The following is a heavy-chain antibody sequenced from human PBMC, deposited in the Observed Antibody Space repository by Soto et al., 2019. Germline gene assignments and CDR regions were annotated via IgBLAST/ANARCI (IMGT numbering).Heavy chain of an antibody. Sequence: SETLSLTCAVAGGSISGGGYSWNWIRQPPGKGLQWIGYIYHSASTYYNPSLKSRVTISVDRSKNQFSLMLGSVTAADTAVYYCARSPTVFGVVITRGAFDVWGQGTMVTVSS. V-gene: IGHV4-30-2*01. CDR1: GGSISGGGYS. CDR2: IYHSAST. D-gene: IGHD3-3*01. CDR3: ARSPTVFGVVITRGAFDV. J-gene: IGHJ3*01.